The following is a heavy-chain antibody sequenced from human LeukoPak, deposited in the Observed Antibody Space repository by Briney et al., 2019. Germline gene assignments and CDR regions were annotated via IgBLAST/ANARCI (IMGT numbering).Heavy chain of an antibody. V-gene: IGHV3-23*01. CDR1: GFTFSSYA. Sequence: PGGSLRLSCAASGFTFSSYAMSWVRQAPGKGPEWVSAISGSGGGTYYADSVKGRFTLSRDNSKNTLCLQVNSLRAEDTAVYYCAKLHSSSPTEYWGQGTLVTVSS. D-gene: IGHD3-10*01. CDR3: AKLHSSSPTEY. J-gene: IGHJ4*02. CDR2: ISGSGGGT.